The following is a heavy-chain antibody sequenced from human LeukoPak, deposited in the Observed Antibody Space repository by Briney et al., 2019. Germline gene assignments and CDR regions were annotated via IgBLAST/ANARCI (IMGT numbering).Heavy chain of an antibody. CDR1: GFTISSYW. CDR2: INVDGSST. Sequence: GGSLRLSCAASGFTISSYWMRWVRQAPGIGLVWVSRINVDGSSTTYADSVKGRFTISRDNAKNTVYLQMNSLRAEDTAVYYCVRSSGSTDYWGQGTLVTVSS. CDR3: VRSSGSTDY. V-gene: IGHV3-74*01. J-gene: IGHJ4*02. D-gene: IGHD6-19*01.